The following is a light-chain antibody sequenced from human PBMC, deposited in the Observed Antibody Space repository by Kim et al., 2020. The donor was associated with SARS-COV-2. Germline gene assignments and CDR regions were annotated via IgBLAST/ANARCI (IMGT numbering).Light chain of an antibody. V-gene: IGLV6-57*03. CDR3: QSYDSTTWV. CDR1: SGNIDINY. Sequence: GKTVVISCPRTSGNIDINYVQWYQQRPGSAPTAVIYEENQRPSGVPDRFSGSIASSSNSASLTISGLKAEDEADYYCQSYDSTTWVFGGGTQLTVL. J-gene: IGLJ3*02. CDR2: EEN.